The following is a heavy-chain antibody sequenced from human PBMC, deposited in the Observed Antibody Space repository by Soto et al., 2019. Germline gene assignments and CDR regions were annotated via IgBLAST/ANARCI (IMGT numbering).Heavy chain of an antibody. V-gene: IGHV4-34*01. CDR3: ARVRESTARIYYYYYYGMDV. D-gene: IGHD2-21*02. Sequence: PSETLSLTCAVYGGSFSGYYWSWIRQPPGKGLEWIGEINHSGSTNYKPSLKSRVTISVDTSTNQFSLKLSSVTAADTAVYYCARVRESTARIYYYYYYGMDVWGQGTTVTVSS. CDR1: GGSFSGYY. CDR2: INHSGST. J-gene: IGHJ6*02.